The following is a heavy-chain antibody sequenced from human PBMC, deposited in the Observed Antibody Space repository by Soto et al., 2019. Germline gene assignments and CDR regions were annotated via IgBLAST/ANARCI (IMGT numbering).Heavy chain of an antibody. V-gene: IGHV1-18*01. Sequence: ASVKVSCKASGYTFTSYGISWVRQAPGQGLEWMGWISAHNGNTNYAQKLQDRVTMTTDTSTSTAYMELRSLRSDDTAVYYCARGPQYDYGDPRFDYWGQGTLVTVSS. CDR2: ISAHNGNT. D-gene: IGHD4-17*01. J-gene: IGHJ4*02. CDR1: GYTFTSYG. CDR3: ARGPQYDYGDPRFDY.